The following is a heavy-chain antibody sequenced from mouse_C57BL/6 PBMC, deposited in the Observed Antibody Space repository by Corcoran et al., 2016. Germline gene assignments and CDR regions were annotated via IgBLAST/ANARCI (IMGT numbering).Heavy chain of an antibody. Sequence: EVQLQQSGPELVKPGASVKISCKASGYTFTDYYMNWVKQSHGKSLEWIGDINPNNGGTSYNQKFKGKATLTVDKSSSTAYMELRSLTSEDSAVYYCASIYDCYPYYFDYWGQGTTLTVSS. J-gene: IGHJ2*01. D-gene: IGHD2-3*01. V-gene: IGHV1-26*01. CDR2: INPNNGGT. CDR1: GYTFTDYY. CDR3: ASIYDCYPYYFDY.